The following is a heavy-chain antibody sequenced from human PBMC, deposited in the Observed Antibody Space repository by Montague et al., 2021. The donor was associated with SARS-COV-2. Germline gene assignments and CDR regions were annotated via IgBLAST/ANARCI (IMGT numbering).Heavy chain of an antibody. D-gene: IGHD6-13*01. J-gene: IGHJ4*02. Sequence: SETLSLTCTVSGDSISGFYWNWIRQPPGKGLEWIGKIYYGGITXXXPSXKGRVTISVDTSKNQFSLKLISVTAADTALYYCARGVVAAPDTSDYWGQGTLVTVSS. CDR3: ARGVVAAPDTSDY. CDR2: IYYGGIT. V-gene: IGHV4-59*13. CDR1: GDSISGFY.